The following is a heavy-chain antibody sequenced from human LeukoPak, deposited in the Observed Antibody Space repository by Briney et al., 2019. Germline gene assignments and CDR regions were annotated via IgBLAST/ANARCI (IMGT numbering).Heavy chain of an antibody. CDR3: ARVGGVIAAAGHFDY. CDR1: GGTFSSYA. CDR2: IIPIFGTA. V-gene: IGHV1-69*05. D-gene: IGHD6-13*01. J-gene: IGHJ4*02. Sequence: ASVNVSCKASGGTFSSYAISWVRQAPGQGLEWMGGIIPIFGTANYAHKFQGRVTITTEESTSTSYMELSSLRSEDTAVYYCARVGGVIAAAGHFDYWGQGTLVTVSA.